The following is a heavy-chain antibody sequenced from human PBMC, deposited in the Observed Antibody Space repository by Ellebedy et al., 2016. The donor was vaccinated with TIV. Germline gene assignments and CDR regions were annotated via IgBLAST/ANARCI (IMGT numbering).Heavy chain of an antibody. D-gene: IGHD2-2*01. J-gene: IGHJ3*02. CDR3: TREGRLEVVPSNDAFDI. CDR1: GFTFGDYA. CDR2: IRSKAYGGTT. Sequence: GGSLRLXXTASGFTFGDYAMSWFRQAPGKGLEWVGFIRSKAYGGTTEYAASVKGRFTISRDDSKSIAYLQMNSLKTEDTAVYYCTREGRLEVVPSNDAFDIWGQGTMVTVSS. V-gene: IGHV3-49*03.